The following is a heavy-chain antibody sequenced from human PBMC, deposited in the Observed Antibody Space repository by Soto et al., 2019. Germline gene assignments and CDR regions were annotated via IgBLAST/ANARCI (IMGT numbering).Heavy chain of an antibody. CDR3: ARALKFGVVIYYYYYGMDV. Sequence: GGSLRLSCAASGFTVGSNYMSWVRQAPGKGLEWVSVIYSEGTPYYADSVKGRFTISRENSNNTLYLHMNNLRAEDTAVYYCARALKFGVVIYYYYYGMDVWGQGTTVTVSS. CDR2: IYSEGTP. J-gene: IGHJ6*02. CDR1: GFTVGSNY. V-gene: IGHV3-53*01. D-gene: IGHD3-3*01.